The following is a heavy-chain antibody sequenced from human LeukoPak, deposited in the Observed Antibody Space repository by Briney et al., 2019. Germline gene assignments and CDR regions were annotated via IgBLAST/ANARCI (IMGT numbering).Heavy chain of an antibody. CDR1: GYSFTSYW. CDR2: TYPGDSDT. CDR3: ARPYYDFWSVHNPPRY. Sequence: GESLKISCKGSGYSFTSYWIGWVRQMPGKGLEWMGITYPGDSDTRYSPSFQGQVTISADKSISTAYLQWSSLKASDTAMYYCARPYYDFWSVHNPPRYWGQGTLVTVSS. D-gene: IGHD3-3*01. J-gene: IGHJ4*02. V-gene: IGHV5-51*01.